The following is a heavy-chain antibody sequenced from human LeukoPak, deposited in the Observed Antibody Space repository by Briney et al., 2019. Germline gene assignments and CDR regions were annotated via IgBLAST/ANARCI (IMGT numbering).Heavy chain of an antibody. CDR1: GGSFSGYY. D-gene: IGHD6-13*01. Sequence: SETLSLTCAVYGGSFSGYYWSWIRQPPGKGLEWIGEINHSGSTNYNPSHKSRVTISVDTSKNQFSLKLSSVTAADTAVYYCARGRLAAAGTSDYWGQGTLVTVSS. CDR2: INHSGST. J-gene: IGHJ4*02. CDR3: ARGRLAAAGTSDY. V-gene: IGHV4-34*01.